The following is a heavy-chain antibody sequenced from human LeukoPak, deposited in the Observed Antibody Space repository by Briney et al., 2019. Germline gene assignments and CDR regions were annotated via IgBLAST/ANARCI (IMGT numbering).Heavy chain of an antibody. J-gene: IGHJ5*02. CDR1: GFTFSSYA. CDR2: ISGSGGST. D-gene: IGHD3-3*01. CDR3: AKDQGGVVTLPWFDP. Sequence: GGSLRLSCAASGFTFSSYAMSWVRQAPGKGLEWVSAISGSGGSTYYADSVKGRFTISRDNAKNSLYLQMNSLRAEDTALYYCAKDQGGVVTLPWFDPWGQGTLVTVSS. V-gene: IGHV3-23*01.